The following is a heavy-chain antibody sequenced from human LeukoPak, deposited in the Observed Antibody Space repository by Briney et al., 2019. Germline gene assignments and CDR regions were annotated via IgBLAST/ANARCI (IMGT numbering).Heavy chain of an antibody. D-gene: IGHD2-15*01. CDR3: ARDGLYCSGGSCYRAIDY. J-gene: IGHJ4*02. Sequence: ASVKVSCKASGYTFTSYGISWVRQAPGQGLEWMGWISAYNGNTNYAQKLQGRVTTTTDTSTSTAYMELRSLRSDDTAVYYCARDGLYCSGGSCYRAIDYWGQGTLVTVSS. V-gene: IGHV1-18*01. CDR2: ISAYNGNT. CDR1: GYTFTSYG.